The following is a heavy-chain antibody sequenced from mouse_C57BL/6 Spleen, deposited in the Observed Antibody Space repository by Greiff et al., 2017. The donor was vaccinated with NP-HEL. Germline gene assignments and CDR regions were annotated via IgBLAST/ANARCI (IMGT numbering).Heavy chain of an antibody. CDR2: ISDGGSYT. Sequence: EVKLVESGGGLVKPGGSLKLSCAASGFTFSSYAMSWVRQTPEKRLEWVATISDGGSYTYYPDNVKGRFTISRDNAKNNLYPQMSHLKSEDTAMYYCARESTMVLDYWGQGTTLTVSS. V-gene: IGHV5-4*01. CDR3: ARESTMVLDY. J-gene: IGHJ2*01. CDR1: GFTFSSYA. D-gene: IGHD2-2*01.